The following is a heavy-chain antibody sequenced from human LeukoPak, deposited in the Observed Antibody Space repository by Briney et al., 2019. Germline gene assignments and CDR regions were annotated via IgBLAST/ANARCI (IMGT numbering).Heavy chain of an antibody. V-gene: IGHV4-34*01. Sequence: SETLSLTCAVYGGSFSGYYWSWIRQPPGKGLEWIGEINHSGSTNYNPSLKSRVTISVDTSKNQFSLKLSSVTAADTAVYYCARLRLKYYDFWGGYSQGAFDIWGQGTMVTVSS. J-gene: IGHJ3*02. CDR3: ARLRLKYYDFWGGYSQGAFDI. D-gene: IGHD3-3*01. CDR1: GGSFSGYY. CDR2: INHSGST.